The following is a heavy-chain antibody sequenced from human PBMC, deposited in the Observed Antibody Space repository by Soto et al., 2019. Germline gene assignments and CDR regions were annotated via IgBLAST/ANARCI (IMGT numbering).Heavy chain of an antibody. CDR3: ARDVDSSGYALDSFDY. V-gene: IGHV1-18*04. CDR2: ISAYNGNT. D-gene: IGHD3-22*01. Sequence: ASVKVSCKASGYTFTSYGISWVRQAPGQGLEWMGWISAYNGNTNYAQKLQGRVTMTTDTSTSTAYMELRSLRSDDTAVYYCARDVDSSGYALDSFDYWGQGTLVTVSS. J-gene: IGHJ4*02. CDR1: GYTFTSYG.